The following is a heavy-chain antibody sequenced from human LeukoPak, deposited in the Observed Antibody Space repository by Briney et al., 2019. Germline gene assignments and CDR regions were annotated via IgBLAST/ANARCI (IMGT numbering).Heavy chain of an antibody. V-gene: IGHV3-23*01. Sequence: PGGSLRLSCAASGFTFSSYAMSWVRQAPGKGLEWVSAISGSGGSTYYADSVKGRFTISRDNSKNTLYLQMNSLRAEDTAVYYCAREAAAAGQYYYYMDVWGKGTTVTVSS. CDR3: AREAAAAGQYYYYMDV. CDR1: GFTFSSYA. J-gene: IGHJ6*03. CDR2: ISGSGGST. D-gene: IGHD6-13*01.